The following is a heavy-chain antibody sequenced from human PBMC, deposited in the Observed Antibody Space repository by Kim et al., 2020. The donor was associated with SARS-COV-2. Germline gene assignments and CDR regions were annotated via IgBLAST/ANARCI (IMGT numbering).Heavy chain of an antibody. CDR3: AKEIGSGLPLED. J-gene: IGHJ4*02. V-gene: IGHV3-30*18. CDR2: VGHDGSLQ. D-gene: IGHD3-3*01. CDR1: GFTFSNHG. Sequence: GTSLRLSCAASGFTFSNHGMHWVRQAPGKGLDWVAVVGHDGSLQFYADSAKGRFTISRDNSRNTLYLHMSSLRVDDTAVYYCAKEIGSGLPLEDWGQGTL.